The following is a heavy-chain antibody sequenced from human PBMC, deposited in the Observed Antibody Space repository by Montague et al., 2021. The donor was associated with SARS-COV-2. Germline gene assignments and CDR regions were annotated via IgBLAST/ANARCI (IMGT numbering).Heavy chain of an antibody. Sequence: SETLSLTCTVSGGSISSYYWSWIRQPPGKGLQWIGYIYNNGSTNCNTSLKSRVTLSIDTSKNQFSLKLTSVTAADTAVYYCARGGGDSADYYYDAMDVWGQGTTVTVSS. V-gene: IGHV4-59*01. CDR1: GGSISSYY. J-gene: IGHJ6*02. CDR2: IYNNGST. CDR3: ARGGGDSADYYYDAMDV. D-gene: IGHD2-21*02.